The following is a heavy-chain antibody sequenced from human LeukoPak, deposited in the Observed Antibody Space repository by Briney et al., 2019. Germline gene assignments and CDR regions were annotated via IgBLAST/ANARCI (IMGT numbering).Heavy chain of an antibody. CDR1: GYTFTGYY. CDR3: ARGDSSSWYYFDY. CDR2: INPNNDDT. D-gene: IGHD6-13*01. V-gene: IGHV1-2*02. Sequence: ASVKVSCKASGYTFTGYYMHWVRQAPGQGLEWMGWINPNNDDTNYAQKFQGRVTMTRDTSNNTAYMELSSLRSDDTAMYYCARGDSSSWYYFDYWGQGTLVTVSS. J-gene: IGHJ4*02.